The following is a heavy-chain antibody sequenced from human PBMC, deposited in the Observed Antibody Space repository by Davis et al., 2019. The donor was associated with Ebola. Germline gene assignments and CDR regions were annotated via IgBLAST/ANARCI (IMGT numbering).Heavy chain of an antibody. D-gene: IGHD3-10*01. Sequence: SETLSLTCTVSGGSVSSGGYYWNWIRQPPEKGLEWIGYIDYSGSTDYSPSLRGRATISLDTSKNQFSLKLSSVTAADTAVYYCARENGGVDYWGQGTLVTVSS. CDR1: GGSVSSGGYY. J-gene: IGHJ4*02. CDR2: IDYSGST. V-gene: IGHV4-61*08. CDR3: ARENGGVDY.